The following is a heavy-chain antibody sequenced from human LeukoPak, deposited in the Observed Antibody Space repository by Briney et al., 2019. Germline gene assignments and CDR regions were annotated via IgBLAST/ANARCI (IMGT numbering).Heavy chain of an antibody. J-gene: IGHJ6*04. Sequence: GRSLRRSCAASGFTFSSYDMHWVRQATGKGLDCVSAIGTAGDPYYPGSVKGRFTISRENAKNSLYLQMNSLRAGDTAVYYCARGGLNYGDYKYYYYYGMDVWGKGTTVTVSS. CDR2: IGTAGDP. CDR3: ARGGLNYGDYKYYYYYGMDV. D-gene: IGHD4-17*01. V-gene: IGHV3-13*05. CDR1: GFTFSSYD.